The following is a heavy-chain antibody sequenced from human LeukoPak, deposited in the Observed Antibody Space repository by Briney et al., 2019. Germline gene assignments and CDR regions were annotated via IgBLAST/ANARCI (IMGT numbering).Heavy chain of an antibody. J-gene: IGHJ4*02. Sequence: PSETLSLTCTVSGGSINGYYWSWIRQPPGKGLEWIAYIFYTGTTNYNPSLKSRVAISVDTSKNQFSLKLSSVTAADTAVYYCARHQSFGDYALDYWGKGTLVTVSS. CDR3: ARHQSFGDYALDY. D-gene: IGHD4-17*01. CDR2: IFYTGTT. V-gene: IGHV4-59*08. CDR1: GGSINGYY.